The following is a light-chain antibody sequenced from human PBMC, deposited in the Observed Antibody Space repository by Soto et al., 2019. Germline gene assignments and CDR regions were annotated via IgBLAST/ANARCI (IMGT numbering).Light chain of an antibody. CDR3: QQSFATPQT. V-gene: IGKV1-5*01. CDR1: QTISSW. Sequence: DIQMTQSPSTLSGSVGDRVTITCRASQTISSWLAWYQQKPGKAPKLLIYTASNLQSGVPSRFSGSGSGTAFTLTISSLQPDDFATYFCQQSFATPQTFGQGTKVDVK. CDR2: TAS. J-gene: IGKJ2*01.